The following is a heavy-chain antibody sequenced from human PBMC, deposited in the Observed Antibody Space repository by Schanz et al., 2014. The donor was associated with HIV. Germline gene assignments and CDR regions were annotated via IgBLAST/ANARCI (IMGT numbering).Heavy chain of an antibody. V-gene: IGHV3-30*18. Sequence: QVQLVESGGGVVQPGRSLRLSCAASGFTFSSYGMYWVRQAPGKGLEWVAVISHDGSKKYYADSVRGRITISRDNSKNTLYLQMNSLRADDTAVYYCAKEWRGYSISSLVDYWGQGSLVTVSS. J-gene: IGHJ4*02. CDR1: GFTFSSYG. CDR3: AKEWRGYSISSLVDY. CDR2: ISHDGSKK. D-gene: IGHD6-6*01.